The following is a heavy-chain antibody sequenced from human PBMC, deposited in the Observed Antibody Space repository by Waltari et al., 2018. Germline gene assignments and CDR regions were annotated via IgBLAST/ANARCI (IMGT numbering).Heavy chain of an antibody. CDR2: FDTKRGEA. V-gene: IGHV1-24*01. J-gene: IGHJ6*02. CDR3: ATDRTTMVRGVIRAYYGMDV. CDR1: GYTLTELS. D-gene: IGHD3-10*01. Sequence: QVQLVQSGAEVKKPGASVKVSCKVSGYTLTELSMHWVRQAPGKGLEWMGGFDTKRGEAIYAQKVQSRGTMTEDTSTDTAYMELSSLRTEDTAVYYCATDRTTMVRGVIRAYYGMDVWGQGTTVTVSS.